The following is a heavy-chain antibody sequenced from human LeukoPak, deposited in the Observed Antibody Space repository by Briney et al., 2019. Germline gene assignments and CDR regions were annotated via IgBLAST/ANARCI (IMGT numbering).Heavy chain of an antibody. J-gene: IGHJ5*02. Sequence: SQTLSLTCTVSGGSISSGSYYWSWIRQPAGKGLEWIGRIYTSGSTNYNPSLKSRVTISVDTSKDQLSLKLSSVTAADTAVYYCARGGIVVVPASWTGWFDPWGQGTLVTASS. V-gene: IGHV4-61*02. CDR1: GGSISSGSYY. D-gene: IGHD2-2*01. CDR3: ARGGIVVVPASWTGWFDP. CDR2: IYTSGST.